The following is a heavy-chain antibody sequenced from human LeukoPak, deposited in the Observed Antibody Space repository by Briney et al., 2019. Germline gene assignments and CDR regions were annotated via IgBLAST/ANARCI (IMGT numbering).Heavy chain of an antibody. V-gene: IGHV4-30-2*01. CDR1: GGPISSGGYS. CDR3: ASHYDSSGYYSGRSWDVFDI. Sequence: PSETLSLTCAVSGGPISSGGYSWSWVRQTPGKGLEWIGYIYHSGSTYYNPSLKSRVTISVDRSKNQFSLKLSSVTAADTAVYYCASHYDSSGYYSGRSWDVFDIWGQGTMVTVSS. D-gene: IGHD3-22*01. CDR2: IYHSGST. J-gene: IGHJ3*02.